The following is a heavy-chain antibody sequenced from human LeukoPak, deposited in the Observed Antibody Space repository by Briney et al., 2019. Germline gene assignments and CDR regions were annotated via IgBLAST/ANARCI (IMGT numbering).Heavy chain of an antibody. Sequence: SQTLSLTCTVSGGSISSGGYYWSWIRQHPGKGLEWLGYIYNSGDTYYNPSLKSRVTISVDTSKNQFALKLRSVTAADTAIYYCARHFAYSSSSYFDYWGQGNLVTVSS. D-gene: IGHD6-6*01. V-gene: IGHV4-31*03. J-gene: IGHJ4*02. CDR2: IYNSGDT. CDR1: GGSISSGGYY. CDR3: ARHFAYSSSSYFDY.